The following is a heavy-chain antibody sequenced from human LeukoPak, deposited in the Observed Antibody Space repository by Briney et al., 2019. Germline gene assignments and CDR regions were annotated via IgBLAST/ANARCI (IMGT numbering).Heavy chain of an antibody. V-gene: IGHV4-59*02. Sequence: PSETLSLTCTVSGGSVTSYYWSWIRQPPGKGLEWIGYIYYSGSTNYNPSLKCRVTISVDTSKNQFSLKLSSVTAADTAVYYCARGKAGYSSGWDYWGQGTLVTVSS. CDR1: GGSVTSYY. J-gene: IGHJ4*02. CDR2: IYYSGST. D-gene: IGHD6-19*01. CDR3: ARGKAGYSSGWDY.